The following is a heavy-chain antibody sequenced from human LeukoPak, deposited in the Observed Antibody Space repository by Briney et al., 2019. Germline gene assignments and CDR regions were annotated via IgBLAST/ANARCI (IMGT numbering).Heavy chain of an antibody. J-gene: IGHJ4*02. Sequence: SETLSLTCTVSGYSISSGYYWGWIRQPPGKGLEWIGSIYHSGSTCYNPSLKSRVTISVDTSKNQFSLKLSSVTAADTAVYYCASSSGGRRYYDSSGYSDYWGQGTLVTVSS. CDR3: ASSSGGRRYYDSSGYSDY. CDR1: GYSISSGYY. D-gene: IGHD3-22*01. V-gene: IGHV4-38-2*02. CDR2: IYHSGST.